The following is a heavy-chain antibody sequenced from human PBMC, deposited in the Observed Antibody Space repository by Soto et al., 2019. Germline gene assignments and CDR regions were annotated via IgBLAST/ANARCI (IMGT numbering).Heavy chain of an antibody. CDR1: GGSVRSGNHF. Sequence: RLETLSLTCSVSGGSVRSGNHFWNWIRQPPGRGLEWLGYMYYTGVTNYNPSLKSRVSMSVDTSKDQFSLNLTSLTAADTAVYYCARGGEPLGYYGLDVWGQGTTVTVSS. CDR3: ARGGEPLGYYGLDV. J-gene: IGHJ6*02. CDR2: MYYTGVT. V-gene: IGHV4-61*01.